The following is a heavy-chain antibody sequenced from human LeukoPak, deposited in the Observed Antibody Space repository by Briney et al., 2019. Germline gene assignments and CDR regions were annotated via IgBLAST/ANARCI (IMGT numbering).Heavy chain of an antibody. CDR2: ISGSGGST. J-gene: IGHJ5*02. CDR1: GFTFSNYG. Sequence: GGSLRLSCAVSGFTFSNYGMSWVRQAPGKGLEWVSAISGSGGSTYYADSVKGRFTISRDNSKNTMYLQMNSLRAEDTAIYHCAKPSGYNSRGWFDPWGQGTLVTVSS. V-gene: IGHV3-23*01. D-gene: IGHD6-13*01. CDR3: AKPSGYNSRGWFDP.